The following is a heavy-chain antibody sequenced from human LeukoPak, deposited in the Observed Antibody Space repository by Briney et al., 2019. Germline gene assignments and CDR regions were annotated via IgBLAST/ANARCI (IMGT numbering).Heavy chain of an antibody. V-gene: IGHV3-30*02. J-gene: IGHJ4*02. CDR1: GFTFSSYG. Sequence: GGPLRLSCAASGFTFSSYGMHWVRQAPGKGLEWVAFIRYDGSNKYYADSVKGRFTISRDNSKNTLYLQMYSLRAEDTAVYYRARDFDRLLRSFDYWGQGTLVTVSS. CDR3: ARDFDRLLRSFDY. D-gene: IGHD3-9*01. CDR2: IRYDGSNK.